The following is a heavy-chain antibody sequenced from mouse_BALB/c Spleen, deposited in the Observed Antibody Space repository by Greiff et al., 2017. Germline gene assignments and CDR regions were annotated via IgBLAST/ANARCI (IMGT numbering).Heavy chain of an antibody. CDR2: IWAGGST. CDR1: GFSLTSYG. CDR3: ARAEGNLYYYAMDY. V-gene: IGHV2-9*02. J-gene: IGHJ4*01. Sequence: QVQLKESGPGLVAPSQSLSITCTVSGFSLTSYGVHWVRQPPGKGLEWLGVIWAGGSTNYNSALMSRLSISKDNSKSQVFLKMNSLQTDDTAMYYCARAEGNLYYYAMDYWGQGTSVTVSS. D-gene: IGHD2-1*01.